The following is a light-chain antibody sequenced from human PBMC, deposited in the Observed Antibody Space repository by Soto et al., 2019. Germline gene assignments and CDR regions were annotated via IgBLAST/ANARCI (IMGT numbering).Light chain of an antibody. CDR3: QKYDTAPLT. CDR1: QGISNK. Sequence: DIQMTQSPSSLSASVGDTVTITCRASQGISNKLAWYQQKPGKAPKLLIYGASTLHSGVPTRFSGSESGTDFFRTISRLQAEDFATYYCQKYDTAPLTFGGGTKVEIK. J-gene: IGKJ4*01. CDR2: GAS. V-gene: IGKV1-27*01.